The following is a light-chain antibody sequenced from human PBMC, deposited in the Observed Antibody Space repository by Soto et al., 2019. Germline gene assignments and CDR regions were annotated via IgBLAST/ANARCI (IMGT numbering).Light chain of an antibody. CDR3: SSYASSATWV. CDR1: GTDIGAYNY. J-gene: IGLJ3*02. V-gene: IGLV2-14*01. Sequence: QSVLTQPASVSGSPGQSITISCTGTGTDIGAYNYVSWYQHHPGKAPQLMINEATDRPSGVSNRSSGSKSGNTASLTISGLHAEDEADYYCSSYASSATWVFGGGTKVTVL. CDR2: EAT.